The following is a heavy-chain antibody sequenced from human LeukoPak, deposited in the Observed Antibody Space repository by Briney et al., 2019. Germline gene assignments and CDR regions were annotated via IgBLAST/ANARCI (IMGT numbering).Heavy chain of an antibody. CDR3: AKDSWVEAWYDGGVSVGFEY. CDR1: GFTFSSYA. V-gene: IGHV3-23*01. Sequence: GGSLRLSCAASGFTFSSYAMSWVRQAPGKGLEWVSAISGSGGSAYYADSVKGRFTISRDNSKNTLYLQMNSLRAEDTAVYYCAKDSWVEAWYDGGVSVGFEYWGQGTLITVSS. J-gene: IGHJ4*02. D-gene: IGHD1-1*01. CDR2: ISGSGGSA.